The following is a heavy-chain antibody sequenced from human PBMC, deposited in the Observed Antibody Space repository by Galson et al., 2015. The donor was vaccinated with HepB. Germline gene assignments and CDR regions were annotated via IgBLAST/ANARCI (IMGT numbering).Heavy chain of an antibody. Sequence: SVKVSCKASGYTFTSYAMNWVRQAPGQGLEWMGWINTNTGNPTYAQGFTGRFVFSLDTSVSTAYLQISSLKAEDTAVYYCARYLRITMVREVIGLGFDPWGQGTLVTVSS. CDR1: GYTFTSYA. CDR2: INTNTGNP. J-gene: IGHJ5*02. CDR3: ARYLRITMVREVIGLGFDP. D-gene: IGHD3-10*01. V-gene: IGHV7-4-1*02.